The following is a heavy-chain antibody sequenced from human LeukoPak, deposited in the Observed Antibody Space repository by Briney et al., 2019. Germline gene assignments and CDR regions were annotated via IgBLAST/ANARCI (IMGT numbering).Heavy chain of an antibody. CDR2: ISSSSGTI. CDR1: GFTFSTYS. CDR3: AKYNYYGSGSYYNDFDY. J-gene: IGHJ4*02. Sequence: GGSLRLSCAASGFTFSTYSMNWVRQATGRGLEWVSYISSSSGTIYYAASVKGRFTVSRDNAKNSLYLQMNSLRAEDTAVYYCAKYNYYGSGSYYNDFDYWGQGTLVTVSS. V-gene: IGHV3-48*01. D-gene: IGHD3-10*01.